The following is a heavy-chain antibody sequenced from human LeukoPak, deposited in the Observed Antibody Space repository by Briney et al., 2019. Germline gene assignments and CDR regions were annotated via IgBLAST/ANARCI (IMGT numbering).Heavy chain of an antibody. CDR2: IKKDGSDK. V-gene: IGHV3-7*03. D-gene: IGHD1/OR15-1a*01. Sequence: GGSLRLSCAASGFTFRNYWTTWVRQAPGKGLEWVANIKKDGSDKYYVDSVKGRFTISRDNAKSSLYLQMNSLRVEDTAVYYCARDPGTGFDYRGQGTLVTVSS. CDR3: ARDPGTGFDY. CDR1: GFTFRNYW. J-gene: IGHJ4*02.